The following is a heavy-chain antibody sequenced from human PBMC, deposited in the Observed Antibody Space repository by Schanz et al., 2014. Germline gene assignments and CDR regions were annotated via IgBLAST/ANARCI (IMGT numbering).Heavy chain of an antibody. CDR1: GFTFSSYG. V-gene: IGHV3-33*06. CDR3: AKDAPYPFDL. Sequence: VQLSESGGGLVQPGGSLRLSCAASGFTFSSYGMHWVRQAPGKGLEWVAVIWYDGSNKYYADSVKGRFTISRDNSKNTLYLQMNSLRAEDTAIYYCAKDAPYPFDLWGRGTLITVSS. CDR2: IWYDGSNK. J-gene: IGHJ2*01.